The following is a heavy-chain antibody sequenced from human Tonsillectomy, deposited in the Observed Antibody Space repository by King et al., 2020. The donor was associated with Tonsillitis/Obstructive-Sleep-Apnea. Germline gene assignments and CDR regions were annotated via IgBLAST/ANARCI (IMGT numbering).Heavy chain of an antibody. CDR1: GGSFSGSS. D-gene: IGHD2/OR15-2a*01. Sequence: VQLPQWGAGLLTPSETLSLTCAVYGGSFSGSSWSWIRQSPGKGLEWIGEINHSGSINYNPSLKSRVTISVDTSKNQFSLNLSSVTAADPAGYDGAREGERGIGQYDDDRDVWGKGTTGTGS. CDR3: AREGERGIGQYDDDRDV. J-gene: IGHJ6*03. V-gene: IGHV4-34*01. CDR2: INHSGSI.